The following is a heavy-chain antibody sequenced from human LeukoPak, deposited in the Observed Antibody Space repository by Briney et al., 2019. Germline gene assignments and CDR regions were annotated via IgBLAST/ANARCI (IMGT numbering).Heavy chain of an antibody. CDR3: TRDRPYGGNSGDFDY. V-gene: IGHV3-49*04. CDR1: GFTFGDYA. CDR2: IRSKAYGGTT. J-gene: IGHJ4*02. Sequence: GGSLRLSCTASGFTFGDYATSWVRQAPGKGLEWVGFIRSKAYGGTTEYAASVKGRFTISRDDSKSIAYLQMNSLKTEDTAVYYCTRDRPYGGNSGDFDYWGQGTLVTVSS. D-gene: IGHD4-23*01.